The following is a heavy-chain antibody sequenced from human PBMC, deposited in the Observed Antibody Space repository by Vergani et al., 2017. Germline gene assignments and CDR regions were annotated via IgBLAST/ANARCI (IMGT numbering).Heavy chain of an antibody. V-gene: IGHV3-30*04. J-gene: IGHJ4*02. Sequence: QVQLVESGGGVVQPGRSLRLSCAASGFTFSSYAMHWVRQAPGKGLEWVAVISYDGSNKYYADSVKGRFTISRDNSKNTLYLQMNSLRAEDTAVYYCARWHYYDSSGYYSLDYWGQGTLVTVSS. CDR3: ARWHYYDSSGYYSLDY. CDR1: GFTFSSYA. D-gene: IGHD3-22*01. CDR2: ISYDGSNK.